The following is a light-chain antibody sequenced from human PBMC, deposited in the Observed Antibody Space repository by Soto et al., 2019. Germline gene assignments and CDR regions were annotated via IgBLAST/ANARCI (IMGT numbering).Light chain of an antibody. CDR3: CSYAGDSTPYV. CDR1: SSDVGGYNY. J-gene: IGLJ1*01. CDR2: EVS. Sequence: QSALTRAPSASGSPGQSVSISCTGTSSDVGGYNYVSWYQQHPGRAPKLMIYEVSKRPSGVPDRFSGSKSGNTASLTVSWLQAEDEADYYCCSYAGDSTPYVFGTGTKVTVL. V-gene: IGLV2-8*01.